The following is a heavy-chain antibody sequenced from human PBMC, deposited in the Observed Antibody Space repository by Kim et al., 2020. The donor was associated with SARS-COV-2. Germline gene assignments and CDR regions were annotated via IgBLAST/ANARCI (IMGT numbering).Heavy chain of an antibody. J-gene: IGHJ4*02. Sequence: SVKVSCKASGGTFSSYAISWVRQAPGQGLEWMGGIIPIFGTANYAQKFQGRVTITADESTSTAYMELSSLSSEDTAVYYCASWGVVVAAIRAFDYWGQGTLVTVSS. CDR1: GGTFSSYA. CDR2: IIPIFGTA. D-gene: IGHD2-15*01. CDR3: ASWGVVVAAIRAFDY. V-gene: IGHV1-69*13.